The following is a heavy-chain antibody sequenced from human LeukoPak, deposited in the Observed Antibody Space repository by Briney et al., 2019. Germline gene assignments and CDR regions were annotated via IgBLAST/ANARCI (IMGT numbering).Heavy chain of an antibody. V-gene: IGHV4-30-4*01. CDR2: IYYSGST. Sequence: PSRTLSLTCTVSGGSISSGDYYWSWIRQPPGKGLEWIGYIYYSGSTYYNPSLKSRVTISVDTSKNQFSLKLSSVTAADTAVYYCARGRAVVPAAPFDYWGQGTLVTVSS. D-gene: IGHD2-2*01. CDR1: GGSISSGDYY. CDR3: ARGRAVVPAAPFDY. J-gene: IGHJ4*02.